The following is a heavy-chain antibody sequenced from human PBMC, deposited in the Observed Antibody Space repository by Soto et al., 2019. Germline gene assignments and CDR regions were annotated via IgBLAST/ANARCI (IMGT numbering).Heavy chain of an antibody. CDR1: GFTFSYYA. D-gene: IGHD3-16*01. V-gene: IGHV3-23*01. Sequence: EVQLLDSGGGLVQTGGSLRLSCAASGFTFSYYAMNWVRQAPGNGLEWVAHVSATGATTHYADSVNGRFTISRDNSKNTFFMQMNSLRAEDPALYYCARATDAYLSLWGYDYFGQGTLVTAAS. CDR3: ARATDAYLSLWGYDY. CDR2: VSATGATT. J-gene: IGHJ4*02.